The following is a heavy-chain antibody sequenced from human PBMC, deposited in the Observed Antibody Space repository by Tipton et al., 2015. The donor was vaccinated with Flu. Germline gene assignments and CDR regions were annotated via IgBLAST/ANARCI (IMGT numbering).Heavy chain of an antibody. CDR3: AKEDSSWFDP. CDR2: IYYTGNT. J-gene: IGHJ5*02. CDR1: SGSIRSSSYY. Sequence: GLVKPSETLSLTCIVSSGSIRSSSYYWGWIRQPPGKGLEWIGTIYYTGNTYYNSSLKSRVTISIDTSKNQFSLKLTSVTAADTAVYYCAKEDSSWFDPWGQGTLVTVSS. V-gene: IGHV4-39*07. D-gene: IGHD2-15*01.